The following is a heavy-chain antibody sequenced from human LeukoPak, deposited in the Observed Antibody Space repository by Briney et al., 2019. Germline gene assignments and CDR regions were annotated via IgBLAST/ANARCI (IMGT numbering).Heavy chain of an antibody. J-gene: IGHJ4*02. V-gene: IGHV3-23*01. D-gene: IGHD2-21*02. CDR1: GFTFSSYG. Sequence: GGSLRLSCAASGFTFSSYGMTWVRQAPGKGLEWVSRISGGSGGSTYYADSVKGRFTISRDSAKKTLCLEMNGLRGENTAVYYCAKGEAYCGGDCYPDWGQGTLVTVSS. CDR2: ISGGSGGST. CDR3: AKGEAYCGGDCYPD.